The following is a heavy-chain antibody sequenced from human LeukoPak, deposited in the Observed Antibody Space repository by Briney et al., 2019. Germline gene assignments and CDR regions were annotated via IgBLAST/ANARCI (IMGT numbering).Heavy chain of an antibody. J-gene: IGHJ2*01. CDR1: GGSISSSSYY. Sequence: KASETLSLTCTVSGGSISSSSYYWGWIRQPPGKGLEWIGSIYYSGSTYYNPSLKSRVTMSLDRSKNQFSLKVSSVTAADTAVYYCAGLTTTAWYFDLWGRGTLVTVSS. CDR3: AGLTTTAWYFDL. D-gene: IGHD1-26*01. CDR2: IYYSGST. V-gene: IGHV4-39*07.